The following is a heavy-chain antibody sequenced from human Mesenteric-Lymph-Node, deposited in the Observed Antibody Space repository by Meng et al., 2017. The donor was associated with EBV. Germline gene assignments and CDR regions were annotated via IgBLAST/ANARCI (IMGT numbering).Heavy chain of an antibody. V-gene: IGHV4-59*01. D-gene: IGHD6-19*01. J-gene: IGHJ4*02. CDR1: GDSISNYY. Sequence: QVQVQVSGPGLVKPSETLSLTCTVSGDSISNYYWGWSRQSPGKGLEWIGYINSRGSTNNNPSLKSRATISVDTSKNQFSLKLSSVTAADTAVYYCARDKLSGWSAFDSWGQGTLVTVSS. CDR2: INSRGST. CDR3: ARDKLSGWSAFDS.